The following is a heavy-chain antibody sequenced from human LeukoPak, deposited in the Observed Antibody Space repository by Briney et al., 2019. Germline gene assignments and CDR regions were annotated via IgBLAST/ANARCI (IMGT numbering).Heavy chain of an antibody. Sequence: PSETLSLTCTVSGGSISSGSYYWRWIRQPAGKGLEWIGRIYTSGSTNYNPSLKSRVTISVDTSKNQFSLKLSSVTAADTAVYYCARELYGDYPYYFDYWGQGTLVTVSS. CDR2: IYTSGST. D-gene: IGHD4-17*01. V-gene: IGHV4-61*02. CDR3: ARELYGDYPYYFDY. CDR1: GGSISSGSYY. J-gene: IGHJ4*02.